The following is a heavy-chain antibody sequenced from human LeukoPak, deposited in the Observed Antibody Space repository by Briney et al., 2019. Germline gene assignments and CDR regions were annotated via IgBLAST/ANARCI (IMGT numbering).Heavy chain of an antibody. CDR1: GGSISSSSYY. J-gene: IGHJ3*02. D-gene: IGHD5-24*01. CDR3: APSETRDGYNFEAFDI. Sequence: SETLSLTCTVSGGSISSSSYYWGWIRQPPGKGLEWIGSIYYSGSTYYNPSLKSRVTISVDTSKNQFSLKLSSVTAADTAVYYCAPSETRDGYNFEAFDIWGQGTMVTVSS. CDR2: IYYSGST. V-gene: IGHV4-39*07.